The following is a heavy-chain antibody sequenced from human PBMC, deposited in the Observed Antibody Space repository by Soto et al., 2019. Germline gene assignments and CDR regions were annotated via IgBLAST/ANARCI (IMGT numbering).Heavy chain of an antibody. V-gene: IGHV3-9*01. Sequence: EVQLVESGGGLVQPGRSLRLSCAASGFTFDDYAMHWVRQAPGKGLEWVSGISWNSGSIGYADSVKGRFTISRDNAKNSLYLQMNSLRAEDTALYYCAKDTDGNSGGYCSGGSCYSGDAFDIWGQGTMVTVSS. CDR1: GFTFDDYA. CDR3: AKDTDGNSGGYCSGGSCYSGDAFDI. CDR2: ISWNSGSI. D-gene: IGHD2-15*01. J-gene: IGHJ3*02.